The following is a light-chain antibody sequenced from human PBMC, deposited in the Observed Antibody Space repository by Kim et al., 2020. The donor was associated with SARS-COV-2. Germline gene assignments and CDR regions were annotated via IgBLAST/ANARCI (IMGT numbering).Light chain of an antibody. CDR3: GTWDSSLSVVV. CDR1: SADVGNNY. CDR2: DNH. V-gene: IGLV1-51*01. Sequence: QNVTTSCSASSADVGNNYVSGYQQLPGTAPRLIIYDNHKRPSGIPNRFSGSNSGTSATLDITGLQAGDEADYYCGTWDSSLSVVVFGGGTKLTVL. J-gene: IGLJ3*02.